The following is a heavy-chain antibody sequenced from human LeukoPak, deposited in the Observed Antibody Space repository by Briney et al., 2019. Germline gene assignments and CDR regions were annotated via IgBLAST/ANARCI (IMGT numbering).Heavy chain of an antibody. CDR1: GYTFTGYY. CDR2: INPSSGGT. CDR3: AASLYYDFWSGYEDY. D-gene: IGHD3-3*01. Sequence: ASVKVSCKASGYTFTGYYMHWVRQAPGQGLEWMGWINPSSGGTNYAQKFQGRVTMTRDTSISTAYMELSRLRSDDTAVYYCAASLYYDFWSGYEDYWGQGTLVTVSS. J-gene: IGHJ4*02. V-gene: IGHV1-2*02.